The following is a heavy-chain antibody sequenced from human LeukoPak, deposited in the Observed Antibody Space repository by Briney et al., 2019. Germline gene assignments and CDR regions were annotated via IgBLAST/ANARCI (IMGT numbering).Heavy chain of an antibody. Sequence: GGFLRLCCAAAGITFDDYAMYWVRQAGGKVLERVSIISWDGGSTYYAASVSGRFTLSSDYNKTSLYLQMNSLRAEDTALYYCAKDTEIYRYGGHTDYWGQGTLVTVSS. CDR3: AKDTEIYRYGGHTDY. CDR1: GITFDDYA. J-gene: IGHJ4*02. CDR2: ISWDGGST. D-gene: IGHD4/OR15-4a*01. V-gene: IGHV3-43D*04.